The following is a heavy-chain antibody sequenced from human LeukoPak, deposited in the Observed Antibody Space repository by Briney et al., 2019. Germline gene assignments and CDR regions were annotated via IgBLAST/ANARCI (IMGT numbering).Heavy chain of an antibody. V-gene: IGHV3-30*04. Sequence: GGSLRLSCAASGFTFSSYAMHWVRQAPGKGLEGVAVISSDGSNTYHPDSVKGRFTISRDNSKNTLYLQMNSLRAEDTAVYYCAKRLYSGSALGVGDFDYWGQRTLVTVSS. D-gene: IGHD5-12*01. CDR3: AKRLYSGSALGVGDFDY. J-gene: IGHJ4*02. CDR1: GFTFSSYA. CDR2: ISSDGSNT.